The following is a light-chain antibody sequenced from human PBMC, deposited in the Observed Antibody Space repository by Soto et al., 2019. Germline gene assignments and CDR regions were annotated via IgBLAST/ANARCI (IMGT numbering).Light chain of an antibody. V-gene: IGKV4-1*01. J-gene: IGKJ3*01. CDR3: QQYYTTPFT. CDR2: WAS. Sequence: DIVMTQSPDSLAVSLGERATINCKSSQSVLSSSNNENYLAWYQQKPRQPPKLLIYWASTRDSGVPDRFSGSGSGTHFSLTISSLQAEDVAVYYCQQYYTTPFTVGPGTKVDIK. CDR1: QSVLSSSNNENY.